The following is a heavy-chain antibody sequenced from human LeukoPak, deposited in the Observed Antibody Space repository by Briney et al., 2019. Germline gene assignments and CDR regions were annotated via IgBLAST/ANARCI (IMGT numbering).Heavy chain of an antibody. CDR3: ARVSRRIQLWLQWFDP. J-gene: IGHJ5*02. V-gene: IGHV4-4*07. CDR2: IYTSGST. CDR1: GYSISSGYY. D-gene: IGHD5-18*01. Sequence: SETLSLTCTVSGYSISSGYYWSWIRQPAGKGLEWIGLIYTSGSTNYNPSLKSRVTMSVDTSKNQFSLKLSSVTAADTAVYYCARVSRRIQLWLQWFDPWGQGTLVTVSS.